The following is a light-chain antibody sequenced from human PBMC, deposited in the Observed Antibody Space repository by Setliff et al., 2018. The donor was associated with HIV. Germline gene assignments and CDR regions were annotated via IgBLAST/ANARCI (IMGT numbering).Light chain of an antibody. V-gene: IGKV1-5*03. CDR3: QHYNNYCQ. CDR1: QSISSW. J-gene: IGKJ1*01. Sequence: DIQLTQSPSTLSASVGDRVTITCRASQSISSWLAWYQQKPGKAPNLLIYKASTLESGVPSRFSGSGSGTEFTLTISSLQPDDFGTYYCQHYNNYCQFGQGTKVDIK. CDR2: KAS.